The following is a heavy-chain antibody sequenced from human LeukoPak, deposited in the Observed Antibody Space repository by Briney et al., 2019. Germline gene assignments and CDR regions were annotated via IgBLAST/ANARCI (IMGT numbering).Heavy chain of an antibody. Sequence: GESLKISCKGSGYSFTSYWIGWVRQMPGKGLEWMGIIYPGDSDTRYSPSFQGQVTISADKSISTAYLQWSSLRASDTAMYYCARRYCSSTSCYYFFDYWGQGTLVTVSS. CDR1: GYSFTSYW. D-gene: IGHD2-2*01. CDR2: IYPGDSDT. V-gene: IGHV5-51*01. CDR3: ARRYCSSTSCYYFFDY. J-gene: IGHJ4*02.